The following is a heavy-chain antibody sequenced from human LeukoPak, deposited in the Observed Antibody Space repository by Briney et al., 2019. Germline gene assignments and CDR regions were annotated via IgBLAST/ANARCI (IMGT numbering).Heavy chain of an antibody. CDR1: GFTFSSYA. Sequence: PGGSLRPSCSASGFTFSSYAIDWVRQAPGKGLEYVSAISSNGGSTYYADSVKGRFTISRDNAKNSLYLQMNSLRAEDTALYYCPRCSGGSCDHSDDSCWQRTLVTVST. D-gene: IGHD2-15*01. J-gene: IGHJ4*02. CDR3: PRCSGGSCDHSDDS. V-gene: IGHV3-64*04. CDR2: ISSNGGST.